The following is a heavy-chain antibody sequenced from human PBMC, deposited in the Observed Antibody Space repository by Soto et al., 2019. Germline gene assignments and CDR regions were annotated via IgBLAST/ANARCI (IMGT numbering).Heavy chain of an antibody. J-gene: IGHJ6*02. CDR1: GGSFSGYY. V-gene: IGHV4-34*01. CDR2: INHSGST. D-gene: IGHD3-3*01. CDR3: ARGGVVIISHYYYGMDV. Sequence: SETLSLTCAVYGGSFSGYYWSWIRQPPGKGLEWIGEINHSGSTNYNPSLKSRVTISVDTSKNQFSLKLSSLRSEDTAVYYCARGGVVIISHYYYGMDVWGQGTTVTVSS.